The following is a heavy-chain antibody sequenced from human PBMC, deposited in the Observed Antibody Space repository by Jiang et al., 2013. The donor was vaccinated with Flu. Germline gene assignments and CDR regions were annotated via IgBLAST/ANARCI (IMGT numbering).Heavy chain of an antibody. Sequence: SGAEVKKPGASVKVSCKASGYTFNTYDISWVRQAPGQGLEWMGWISGNNGKTHYAEKLQDRVTMTTDTSTGTAYMELRSLRSDDTAVYYCARDRWAYYDSYGYDSWGQGTLVTVSS. J-gene: IGHJ4*02. CDR1: GYTFNTYD. D-gene: IGHD3-22*01. CDR2: ISGNNGKT. V-gene: IGHV1-18*01. CDR3: ARDRWAYYDSYGYDS.